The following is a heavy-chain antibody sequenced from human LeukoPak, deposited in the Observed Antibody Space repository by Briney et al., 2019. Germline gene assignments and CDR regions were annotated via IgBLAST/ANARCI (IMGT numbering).Heavy chain of an antibody. V-gene: IGHV4-61*02. D-gene: IGHD5-18*01. CDR3: ASASTDTLFDY. CDR2: IYTSGTT. J-gene: IGHJ4*02. CDR1: GGSVRRGNYY. Sequence: SQTLSLTCTVSGGSVRRGNYYWTWIRQPAGSGLEWIGRIYTSGTTDYNPSLRTRVTISVDASRNQFSLKLSSVTAADTAVYYCASASTDTLFDYWGQGTLVTVSS.